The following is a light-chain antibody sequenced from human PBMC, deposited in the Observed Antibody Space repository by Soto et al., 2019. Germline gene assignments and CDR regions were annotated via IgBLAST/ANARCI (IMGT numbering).Light chain of an antibody. CDR2: GAS. V-gene: IGKV3-15*01. Sequence: EMVVTQSPATLSVSPGERATLSCRASQDVSSNLAWYQQKPGQAPSLLIYGASTRATGTPARFSGSGSGTEFTITIISLQSEDYAVYFCQQYIRWPLTFGGGTKVDIK. CDR3: QQYIRWPLT. J-gene: IGKJ4*01. CDR1: QDVSSN.